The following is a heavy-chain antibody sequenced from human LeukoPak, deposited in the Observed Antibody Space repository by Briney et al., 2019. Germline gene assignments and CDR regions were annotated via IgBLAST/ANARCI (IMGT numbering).Heavy chain of an antibody. CDR2: ISSSGSTI. CDR3: AKDGCSSTSCGWFDP. J-gene: IGHJ5*02. Sequence: GGSLRLSCAASGFTFSDYYMSWIRQAPGKGLEWVSYISSSGSTIYYADSVKGRFTISRDNSKNTLYLQMNSLRAEDTAVYYCAKDGCSSTSCGWFDPWGQGTLVTVSS. D-gene: IGHD2-2*01. CDR1: GFTFSDYY. V-gene: IGHV3-11*01.